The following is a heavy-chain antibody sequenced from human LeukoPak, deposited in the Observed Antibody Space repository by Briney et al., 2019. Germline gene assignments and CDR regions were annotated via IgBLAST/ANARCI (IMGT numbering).Heavy chain of an antibody. CDR2: ISWNSGSI. Sequence: PGGSLRLSCAASGFTFDDYAMHWVRQAPGKGLEWVSGISWNSGSIGYADSVKGRFTISRDNAKNSLYLQMNSLRTEDTALYYCAKDSGLRFLEWLPLNGMDVWGQGTTVTVSS. CDR1: GFTFDDYA. J-gene: IGHJ6*02. V-gene: IGHV3-9*01. D-gene: IGHD3-3*01. CDR3: AKDSGLRFLEWLPLNGMDV.